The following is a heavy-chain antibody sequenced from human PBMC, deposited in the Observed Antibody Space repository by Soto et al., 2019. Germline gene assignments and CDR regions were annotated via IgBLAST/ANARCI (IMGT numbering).Heavy chain of an antibody. Sequence: EVQLVESGGGLVQPGGSLRLSCAASGFTFSNYDMHWVRQATGKALEWVSAIATGGDTYYAGSVKGRITISRENAMNSLYLQMNSLTAGDTAVYYCARGYYFGSGSLIDYWGQGILVTVSS. J-gene: IGHJ4*02. D-gene: IGHD3-10*01. V-gene: IGHV3-13*01. CDR1: GFTFSNYD. CDR3: ARGYYFGSGSLIDY. CDR2: IATGGDT.